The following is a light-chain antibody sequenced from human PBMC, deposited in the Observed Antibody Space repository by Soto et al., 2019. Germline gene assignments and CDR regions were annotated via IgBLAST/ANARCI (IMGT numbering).Light chain of an antibody. CDR2: DVN. J-gene: IGLJ2*01. CDR3: SSYTSISTVV. V-gene: IGLV2-14*01. CDR1: SSDVGGYNY. Sequence: ALTQPASVSGSPGQSITISCTGTSSDVGGYNYVSWFQQYPGKAPKLTIYDVNNRPSGVSSRFSGSKSGNTASLTISGLQAEDEADYYCSSYTSISTVVFGGGTKLTVL.